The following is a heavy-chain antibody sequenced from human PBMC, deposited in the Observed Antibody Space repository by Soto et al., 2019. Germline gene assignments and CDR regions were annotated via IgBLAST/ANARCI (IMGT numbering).Heavy chain of an antibody. J-gene: IGHJ4*02. D-gene: IGHD3-9*01. Sequence: GESLKISCGASGFTFSSYAMSWVRQAPGKGPEWVSAVSGSGSRTYYADSVKGRFTISRDNSKNTLHLQMNSLRAEDTAIYYCAKSVEMDTILTGGYFDCWGQGTLVTVSS. CDR1: GFTFSSYA. CDR2: VSGSGSRT. CDR3: AKSVEMDTILTGGYFDC. V-gene: IGHV3-23*01.